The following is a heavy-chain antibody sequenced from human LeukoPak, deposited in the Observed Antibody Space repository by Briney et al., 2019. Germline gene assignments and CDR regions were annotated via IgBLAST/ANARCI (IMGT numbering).Heavy chain of an antibody. CDR1: GGTFSSYA. V-gene: IGHV1-69*05. D-gene: IGHD5-18*01. CDR2: IIPIFGTA. CDR3: ARGYGGYSYGWFNY. Sequence: GASVTVSCKASGGTFSSYAISWVRQAPGQGLEWMGGIIPIFGTANYAQKFQGRVTITTDESTSTAYMELSSLRSEDTAVYYYARGYGGYSYGWFNYWGQGTLVTVSS. J-gene: IGHJ4*02.